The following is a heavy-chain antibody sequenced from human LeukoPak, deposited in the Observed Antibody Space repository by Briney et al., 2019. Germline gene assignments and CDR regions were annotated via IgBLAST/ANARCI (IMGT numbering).Heavy chain of an antibody. CDR1: GDSISSGDYY. CDR2: IYYSGNT. V-gene: IGHV4-30-4*01. Sequence: SQTLSLTCAVSGDSISSGDYYWSWIRQPPGKGLGGIGYIYYSGNTDYNPSLKSRVTLSIDTSKSQFSLKLSSVTAADTAVYYCARSSDILTGNWFDPWGQGTLVTVSS. J-gene: IGHJ5*02. D-gene: IGHD3-9*01. CDR3: ARSSDILTGNWFDP.